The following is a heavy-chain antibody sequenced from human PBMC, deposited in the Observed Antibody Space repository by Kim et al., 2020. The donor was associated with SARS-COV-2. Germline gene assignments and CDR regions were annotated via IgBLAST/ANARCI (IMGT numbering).Heavy chain of an antibody. V-gene: IGHV4-34*01. Sequence: GSTNYNPSLKSRVTISVDTSKNQFSLRLSSLTAADTAVYYCARVGRWLDWGQGTLVTVSS. CDR3: ARVGRWLD. D-gene: IGHD6-19*01. CDR2: GST. J-gene: IGHJ4*02.